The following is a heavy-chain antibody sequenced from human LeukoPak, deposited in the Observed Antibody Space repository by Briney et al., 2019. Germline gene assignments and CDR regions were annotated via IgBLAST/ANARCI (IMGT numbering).Heavy chain of an antibody. CDR1: GGSISGYY. CDR3: ARHDDILTGLGY. J-gene: IGHJ4*02. V-gene: IGHV4-59*08. D-gene: IGHD3-9*01. CDR2: IYYSGST. Sequence: SETLSLTCTVSGGSISGYYWSWIRQPPGKGLEWIGYIYYSGSTNYSPSLKSRVTISVDTSKNHSSLRLSSVTAADTAVYYCARHDDILTGLGYWGQGTLVTVSS.